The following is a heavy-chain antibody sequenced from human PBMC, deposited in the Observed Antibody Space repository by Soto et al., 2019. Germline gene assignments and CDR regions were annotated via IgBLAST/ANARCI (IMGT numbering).Heavy chain of an antibody. V-gene: IGHV3-53*02. CDR2: LYSGGST. CDR1: GLTVSSNY. J-gene: IGHJ3*02. Sequence: EVQLVETGGGLIQPGGSLRLSCAASGLTVSSNYMKWVRQAPGKGLEWVSVLYSGGSTHYAGSVKGRFIISRDNSKNTLYLQMNSPRVEDTAVYYCARDRPGDEGDGFDIWGHGTMVTVSS. D-gene: IGHD3-10*01. CDR3: ARDRPGDEGDGFDI.